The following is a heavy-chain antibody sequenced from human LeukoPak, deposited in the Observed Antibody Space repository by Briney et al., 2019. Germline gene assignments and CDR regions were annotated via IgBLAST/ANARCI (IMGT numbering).Heavy chain of an antibody. CDR2: ISSSGSTK. V-gene: IGHV3-48*03. J-gene: IGHJ4*02. Sequence: PGGSLRLSCAASGFTFSSYEMNWVRQAPGKGLEWVSYISSSGSTKKYADSVKGRFTISRDNAKNSLFLQMNSLRAEDTAVYYCARLGMYDILTGLLQYYFDYWGQGTLVTVSS. CDR1: GFTFSSYE. CDR3: ARLGMYDILTGLLQYYFDY. D-gene: IGHD3-9*01.